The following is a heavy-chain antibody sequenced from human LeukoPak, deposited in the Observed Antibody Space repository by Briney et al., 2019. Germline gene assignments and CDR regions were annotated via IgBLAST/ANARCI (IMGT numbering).Heavy chain of an antibody. D-gene: IGHD3-3*01. CDR2: ISSSSSYI. V-gene: IGHV3-21*01. CDR3: ARDSRKGASYYDFWSGYVYYYYGMDV. Sequence: GSLRLSCAASGFTFSSYSMNWVRQAPGKGLEWVSSISSSSSYIYYADSVKGRFTISRDNAKNSLYLQMNSLRAEDTAVYYCARDSRKGASYYDFWSGYVYYYYGMDVWGQGTTVTVSS. J-gene: IGHJ6*02. CDR1: GFTFSSYS.